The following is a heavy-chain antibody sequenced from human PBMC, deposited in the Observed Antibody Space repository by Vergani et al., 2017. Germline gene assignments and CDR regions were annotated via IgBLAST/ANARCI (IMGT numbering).Heavy chain of an antibody. J-gene: IGHJ4*02. V-gene: IGHV1-69*01. CDR2: IIPIFGTA. CDR3: ARDTYYDFWSGYYKGAAFDY. Sequence: QVQLVQSGAEVKKPGSSVKVSCKASGGTFSSYAISWVRQAPGQGLEWMGGIIPIFGTANYAQKFQGRVTITADESTSTAYMELSSLRSEDTAVYYCARDTYYDFWSGYYKGAAFDYWGQGTLVTVSS. D-gene: IGHD3-3*01. CDR1: GGTFSSYA.